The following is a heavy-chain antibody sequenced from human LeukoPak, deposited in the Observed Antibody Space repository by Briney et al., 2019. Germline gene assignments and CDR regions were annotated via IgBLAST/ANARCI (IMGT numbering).Heavy chain of an antibody. CDR3: ARSGYSSSWYGFEVSGWGEYYYYMDV. J-gene: IGHJ6*03. CDR1: GYTFTDYD. CDR2: ISAYNGNT. D-gene: IGHD6-13*01. Sequence: ASVKVSCKTSGYTFTDYDITWVRQAPGQGLEWMGWISAYNGNTNYAQKLQGRVTMTTDTSTSTAYMELRSLRSDDTAVYYCARSGYSSSWYGFEVSGWGEYYYYMDVWGKGTTVTISS. V-gene: IGHV1-18*01.